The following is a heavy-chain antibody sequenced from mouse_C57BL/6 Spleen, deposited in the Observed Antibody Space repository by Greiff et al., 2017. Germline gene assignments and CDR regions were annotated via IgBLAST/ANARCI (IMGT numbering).Heavy chain of an antibody. D-gene: IGHD1-1*01. CDR3: ARGATVVAKGDY. CDR2: IYPGDGDT. J-gene: IGHJ2*01. V-gene: IGHV1-80*01. Sequence: QVQLQQSGAELVKPGASVKISCKASGYAFSSYWMNWVKQRPGKGLEWIGQIYPGDGDTNYNGKFKGKATLTADKSSSTAYMQLSSLTSEDSAVYFCARGATVVAKGDYWGQGTTRTVSS. CDR1: GYAFSSYW.